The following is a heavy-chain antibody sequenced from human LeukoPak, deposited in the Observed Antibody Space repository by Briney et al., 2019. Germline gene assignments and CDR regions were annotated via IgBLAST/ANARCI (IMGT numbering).Heavy chain of an antibody. V-gene: IGHV3-53*01. CDR1: GFTVSSNY. CDR2: IYSGGST. CDR3: ARARKGYYFDY. J-gene: IGHJ4*02. D-gene: IGHD1-14*01. Sequence: GGSLRLSCAASGFTVSSNYMSWVRQAPGKGLEWVSVIYSGGSTYYADSVKGRFTISRDNSKNTLYLQMNSLRAEDTAVYYCARARKGYYFDYWGQGTLVTVSS.